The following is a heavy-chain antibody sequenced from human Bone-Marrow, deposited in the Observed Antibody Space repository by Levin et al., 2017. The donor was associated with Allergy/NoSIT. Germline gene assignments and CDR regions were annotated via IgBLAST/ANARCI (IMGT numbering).Heavy chain of an antibody. CDR1: GGSISSGGYY. Sequence: SETLSLTCTVSGGSISSGGYYWSWIRQHPGKGLEWIGYIYYSGSTYYNPSLKSRVTISVDTSKNQFSLKLSSVTAADTAVYYCARRGMIAARNYYYYYMDGWGKGTTVTVSS. D-gene: IGHD6-6*01. V-gene: IGHV4-31*03. J-gene: IGHJ6*03. CDR2: IYYSGST. CDR3: ARRGMIAARNYYYYYMDG.